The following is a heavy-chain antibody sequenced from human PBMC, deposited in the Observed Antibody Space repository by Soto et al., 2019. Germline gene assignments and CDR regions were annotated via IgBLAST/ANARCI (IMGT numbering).Heavy chain of an antibody. V-gene: IGHV3-23*01. J-gene: IGHJ4*02. CDR2: ISGRGGST. D-gene: IGHD2-15*01. CDR3: ATGYCSGGNCYSERGRY. Sequence: EVQLLESGGGLVQPGGSLRLSCAASGFTFSSYAMSWVRQVPGKGLEWVSGISGRGGSTYFADSAKGRFTISRDNSKNTLYLQMNSLRAADTALYYCATGYCSGGNCYSERGRYWGQGTLVTVSS. CDR1: GFTFSSYA.